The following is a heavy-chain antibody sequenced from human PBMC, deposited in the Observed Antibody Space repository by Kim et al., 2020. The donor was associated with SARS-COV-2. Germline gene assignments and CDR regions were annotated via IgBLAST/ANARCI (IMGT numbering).Heavy chain of an antibody. CDR1: GFTFRNYW. V-gene: IGHV3-7*03. CDR3: ASSLAVGGTRHFDY. CDR2: IKQDGSEK. Sequence: GGSLRLSCAASGFTFRNYWMSWVRQAPGKGLEWVANIKQDGSEKFYVGSVKGRFTISRDNAKNSLYLQMNSLRAEDTAVYYCASSLAVGGTRHFDYWGPGTLVTVSS. D-gene: IGHD6-19*01. J-gene: IGHJ4*02.